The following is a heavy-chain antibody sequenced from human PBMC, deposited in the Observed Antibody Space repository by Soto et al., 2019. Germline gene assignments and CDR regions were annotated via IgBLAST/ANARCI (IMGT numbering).Heavy chain of an antibody. J-gene: IGHJ3*02. D-gene: IGHD2-15*01. CDR1: GFTFSTHS. V-gene: IGHV3-21*01. CDR2: ISSGSSYI. CDR3: ARDVSYCRGGSCYAKYAFDI. Sequence: EVQLVESGGGLVKPGGSLRLSCAASGFTFSTHSMNWVRQAPGKGLEWVSSISSGSSYIYYADSVKGRFTISRDNAKNSLYLQMNSLRVEDRAVYYCARDVSYCRGGSCYAKYAFDICGQGTMVTVSS.